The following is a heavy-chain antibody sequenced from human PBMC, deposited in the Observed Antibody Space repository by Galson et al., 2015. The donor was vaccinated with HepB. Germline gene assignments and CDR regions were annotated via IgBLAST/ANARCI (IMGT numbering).Heavy chain of an antibody. CDR1: GSTFTSYD. CDR2: MNPNSGNT. D-gene: IGHD2-2*01. Sequence: SVKVSCKASGSTFTSYDINWVRQATGQGLEWMGWMNPNSGNTGYAQKFQGRVTMTRNTSISTAYMELSSLRSEDTAVYYCARERGYCSSTSCLMYYYGMDVWGQGTTVTVSS. CDR3: ARERGYCSSTSCLMYYYGMDV. J-gene: IGHJ6*02. V-gene: IGHV1-8*01.